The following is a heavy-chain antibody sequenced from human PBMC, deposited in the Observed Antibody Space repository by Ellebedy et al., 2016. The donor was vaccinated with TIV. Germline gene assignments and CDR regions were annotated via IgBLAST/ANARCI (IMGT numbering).Heavy chain of an antibody. CDR3: AKEDWNDVFDY. J-gene: IGHJ4*02. CDR1: GFTFSSYA. V-gene: IGHV3-23*01. CDR2: ISGSGGST. D-gene: IGHD1-1*01. Sequence: ESLKISCAASGFTFSSYAMSWVRQAPGKGLEWVSAISGSGGSTYYADSVKGRFTISRDNSKNTLYLQMNSLRAEDTAVYYCAKEDWNDVFDYWGQGTLVTVSS.